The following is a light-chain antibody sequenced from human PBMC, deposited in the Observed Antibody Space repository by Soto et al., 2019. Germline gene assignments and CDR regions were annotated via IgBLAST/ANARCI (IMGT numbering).Light chain of an antibody. CDR2: LNSDGSH. J-gene: IGLJ1*01. Sequence: QSVLTQSPSASASLGASVKITCTLSSGHSSYAIAWHQQQPEKGPRYLMKLNSDGSHSKGDGIPDRFSGSSSGAERYLTISSLQSEDEADYYCQTGGTGILVFDTGTKLTVL. CDR3: QTGGTGILV. CDR1: SGHSSYA. V-gene: IGLV4-69*01.